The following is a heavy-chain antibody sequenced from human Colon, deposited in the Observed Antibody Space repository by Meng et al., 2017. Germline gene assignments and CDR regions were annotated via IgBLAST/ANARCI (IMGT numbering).Heavy chain of an antibody. Sequence: HPQGSGPGLGRPSETLSPPCTVSGGSVSSGSHYWSWIRQPPGKGLEWIGYIDYSRSINYYPSLKSRVTMSVDTSKNQFSLNLSSVTAADTAVYYCAGGPWELDYWGQGTLVTVSS. CDR2: IDYSRSI. D-gene: IGHD1-26*01. J-gene: IGHJ4*02. V-gene: IGHV4-61*01. CDR1: GGSVSSGSHY. CDR3: AGGPWELDY.